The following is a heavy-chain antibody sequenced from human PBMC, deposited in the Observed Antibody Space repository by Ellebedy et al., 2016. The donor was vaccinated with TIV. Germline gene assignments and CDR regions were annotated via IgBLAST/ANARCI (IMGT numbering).Heavy chain of an antibody. CDR2: IYNSGST. D-gene: IGHD6-19*01. CDR3: ARVLRFPSSGWSGFHYYFDS. CDR1: GGSISSHY. V-gene: IGHV4-59*11. J-gene: IGHJ4*02. Sequence: SETLSLTCTVSGGSISSHYWSWIRQPPGKGLEWIGYIYNSGSTNYSPSLRRRLTISLDASTNQFSLKLSSVTAADTAMYYCARVLRFPSSGWSGFHYYFDSWGQGTLVTVSA.